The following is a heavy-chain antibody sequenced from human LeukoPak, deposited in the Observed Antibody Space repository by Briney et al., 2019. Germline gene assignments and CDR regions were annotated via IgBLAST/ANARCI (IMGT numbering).Heavy chain of an antibody. J-gene: IGHJ4*02. CDR1: GFTFSSYG. CDR2: ILYDGSNK. V-gene: IGHV3-30*18. Sequence: GGSLRLSCAASGFTFSSYGVHWVRQAPGKGLEWVAVILYDGSNKYYADSVKGRFTISRDNSMNTLYLQMNSLRAEDTAVYYCAKEYRDYYDSSGYYSYWGQGTLVTVSS. D-gene: IGHD3-22*01. CDR3: AKEYRDYYDSSGYYSY.